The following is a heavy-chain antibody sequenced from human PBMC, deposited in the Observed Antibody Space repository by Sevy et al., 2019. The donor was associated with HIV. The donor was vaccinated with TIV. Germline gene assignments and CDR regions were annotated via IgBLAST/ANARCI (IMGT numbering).Heavy chain of an antibody. V-gene: IGHV4-4*02. CDR3: AREDSSSGGGYFDY. CDR1: GGSISSSNW. J-gene: IGHJ4*02. Sequence: SETSLTCAVSGGSISSSNWWSWVRQPPGKGLEWIGEIYHSGSTNYNPSLKSRVTISVDKSKNQFSLKLSSVTAADTAVYYCAREDSSSGGGYFDYWGQGTLVTVSS. CDR2: IYHSGST. D-gene: IGHD6-13*01.